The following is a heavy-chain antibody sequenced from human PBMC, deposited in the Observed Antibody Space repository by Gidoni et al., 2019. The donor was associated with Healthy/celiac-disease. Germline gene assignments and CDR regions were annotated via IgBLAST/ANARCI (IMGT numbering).Heavy chain of an antibody. J-gene: IGHJ6*02. Sequence: QVQLVESGGGVVQPGRSLRLSCAASGFTFSSYGMHWVRQAPGKGLEWVAVIWYDGSNKYYADSVKGRFTISRDNSKNTLYLQMNSLRAEDTAVYYCARDRDSWRLRGMDVWGQGTTVTVSS. CDR2: IWYDGSNK. CDR1: GFTFSSYG. CDR3: ARDRDSWRLRGMDV. D-gene: IGHD1-1*01. V-gene: IGHV3-33*01.